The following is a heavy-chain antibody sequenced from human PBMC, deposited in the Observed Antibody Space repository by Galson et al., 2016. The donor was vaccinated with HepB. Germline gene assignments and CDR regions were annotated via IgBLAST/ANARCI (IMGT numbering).Heavy chain of an antibody. V-gene: IGHV2-5*02. CDR2: IYWDDDK. Sequence: PALVKPTQTLTLTCDVSGFSISTSGMAVAWIRQPPGEALEWFALIYWDDDKRYRPSLKNRIPMTRDTSKNQVVLTMTDMDPTDTATYYCSHYRSGWFSVGPDAFDVGGRWTRVTVSS. J-gene: IGHJ3*01. CDR1: GFSISTSGMA. CDR3: SHYRSGWFSVGPDAFDV. D-gene: IGHD6-25*01.